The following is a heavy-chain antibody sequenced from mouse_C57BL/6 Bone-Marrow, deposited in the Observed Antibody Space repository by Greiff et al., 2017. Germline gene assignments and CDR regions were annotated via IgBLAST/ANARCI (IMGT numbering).Heavy chain of an antibody. CDR1: GFNIKDDY. CDR2: IDPENGDT. J-gene: IGHJ2*01. CDR3: TRAYYSNYFDY. Sequence: VQLQQSGAELVRPGASVKLSCTASGFNIKDDYMHWVKQRPEQGLEWIGWIDPENGDTESASKFQGKATIPADTSSTTAYLQLSSLTSEDTAVYYCTRAYYSNYFDYWGQGTTLTVSS. D-gene: IGHD2-5*01. V-gene: IGHV14-4*01.